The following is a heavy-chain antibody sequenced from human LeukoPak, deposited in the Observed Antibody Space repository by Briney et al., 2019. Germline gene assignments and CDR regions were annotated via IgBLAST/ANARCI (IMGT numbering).Heavy chain of an antibody. V-gene: IGHV3-7*03. Sequence: GGSLRLSCAASGFTFSNYWMSWVRQAPGKGLEWVANIKEDGSEKYYVDSVKGRFTISRDNAKNSLYLQMNSLRAEDTAVYYCAKDNLPGRNYGSGSYKTWGQGTLVTVSS. CDR2: IKEDGSEK. CDR1: GFTFSNYW. J-gene: IGHJ5*02. CDR3: AKDNLPGRNYGSGSYKT. D-gene: IGHD3-10*01.